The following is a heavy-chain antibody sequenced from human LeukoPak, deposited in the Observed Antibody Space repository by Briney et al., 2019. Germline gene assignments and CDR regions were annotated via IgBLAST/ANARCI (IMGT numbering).Heavy chain of an antibody. V-gene: IGHV3-48*01. CDR2: ISSSSSTI. Sequence: GGSLRLSCAASGFTFSSYSMNWVRQAPGKGLEWVSYISSSSSTIYYADSVKGRFTISRDNSKNTLYLQMNSLRAEDTAVYYCAKLDLFCSGGSCYPNFHVPYFDYWGQGTLVTVSS. CDR1: GFTFSSYS. J-gene: IGHJ4*02. D-gene: IGHD2-15*01. CDR3: AKLDLFCSGGSCYPNFHVPYFDY.